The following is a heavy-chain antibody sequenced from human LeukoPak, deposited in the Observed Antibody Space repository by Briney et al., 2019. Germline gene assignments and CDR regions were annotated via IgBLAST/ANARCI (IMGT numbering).Heavy chain of an antibody. V-gene: IGHV1-46*01. CDR2: INPSGGST. D-gene: IGHD3-3*01. J-gene: IGHJ6*04. CDR1: GYTFTSYY. Sequence: ASVKVSCKASGYTFTSYYMHWVRQAPGQGLEWMGIINPSGGSTSYAQKFQGRVTMTRDMSTSTAYMELRSLRSDDTAVYYCAREQRSYDFWSEMDVWGKGTTVTVSS. CDR3: AREQRSYDFWSEMDV.